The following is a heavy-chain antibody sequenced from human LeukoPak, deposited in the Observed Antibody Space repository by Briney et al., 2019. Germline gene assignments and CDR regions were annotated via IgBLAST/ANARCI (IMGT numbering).Heavy chain of an antibody. Sequence: PSETLSLTCTVSGGSISSSSYYWGWIRQPPGKGLEWIGSIYYSGSTYYNPSLKSRVTISVGTSKNQFSLKLSSVTAADTAVYYCARTSITIFGVVTTFDYWGQGTLVTVSS. J-gene: IGHJ4*02. CDR1: GGSISSSSYY. CDR3: ARTSITIFGVVTTFDY. D-gene: IGHD3-3*01. V-gene: IGHV4-39*01. CDR2: IYYSGST.